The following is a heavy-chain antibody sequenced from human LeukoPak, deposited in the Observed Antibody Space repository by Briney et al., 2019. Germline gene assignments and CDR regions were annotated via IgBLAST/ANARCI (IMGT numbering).Heavy chain of an antibody. CDR2: IYTSGST. CDR1: GGSISIYY. D-gene: IGHD3-16*02. J-gene: IGHJ4*02. CDR3: ARDLYDYVWGSYPLDY. Sequence: SETLSLTCTVSGGSISIYYWSWIRQPAGKRLEWIVRIYTSGSTNYNPSLKSRVTMSVDTSKNQFSLQLNSVTPEDTAVYYCARDLYDYVWGSYPLDYWGQGTLVTVSS. V-gene: IGHV4-4*07.